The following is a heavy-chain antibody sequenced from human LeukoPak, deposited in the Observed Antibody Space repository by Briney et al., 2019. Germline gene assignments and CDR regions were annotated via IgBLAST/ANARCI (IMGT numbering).Heavy chain of an antibody. V-gene: IGHV3-66*01. CDR3: AKGSDYYDSSGLY. CDR1: GFTVSSNY. D-gene: IGHD3-22*01. J-gene: IGHJ4*02. Sequence: PGGSLRLSCAASGFTVSSNYMSWVRQAPGKGLEWVSVIYSGGSTYYADSVKGRFTISRDNSKNTLYLQMNSLRAEDTAVYYCAKGSDYYDSSGLYWGQGTLVTVSS. CDR2: IYSGGST.